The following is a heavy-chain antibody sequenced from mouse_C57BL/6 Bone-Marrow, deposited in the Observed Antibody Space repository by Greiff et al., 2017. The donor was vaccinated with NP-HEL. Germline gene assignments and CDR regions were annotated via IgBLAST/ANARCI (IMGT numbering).Heavy chain of an antibody. D-gene: IGHD2-2*01. CDR2: IDPSDSYT. V-gene: IGHV1-69*01. Sequence: QVQLQQSGAELVMPGASVKLSCKASGYTFTSYWMHWVKQRPGQGLEWIGEIDPSDSYTNYNQKFKGKSTLTVDKSSSTAYMQLSSLTSEDSAVYYCARGLSTMVTTFDYWGQGTTLTVSS. CDR3: ARGLSTMVTTFDY. CDR1: GYTFTSYW. J-gene: IGHJ2*01.